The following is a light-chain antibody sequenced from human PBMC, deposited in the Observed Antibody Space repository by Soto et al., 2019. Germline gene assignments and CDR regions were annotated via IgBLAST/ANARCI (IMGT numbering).Light chain of an antibody. J-gene: IGKJ2*01. CDR1: QSVSSY. Sequence: EIVLTQSPATLSLSPGERATLSCRASQSVSSYLAWYQQKPGQAPRLLIYDASNRATGIPARFSGSGSGTDFTLTISSLETEDFEVYYCQQRSNWPPLYTFGQGTKVDIK. V-gene: IGKV3-11*01. CDR2: DAS. CDR3: QQRSNWPPLYT.